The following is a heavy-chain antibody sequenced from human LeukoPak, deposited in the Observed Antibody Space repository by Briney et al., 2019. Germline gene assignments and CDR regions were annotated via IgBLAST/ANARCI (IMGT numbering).Heavy chain of an antibody. CDR2: ISSSSSYI. Sequence: GGSLRLSCAASGFTFSSYSMNWVRQAPGKGLEWVSSISSSSSYIYYADSVKGRFTISRDNAKNSLYLQMNSLRAEDTAVYYCAKDLHLAYCGGDCYPDAFDIWGQGTMVTVSS. CDR1: GFTFSSYS. CDR3: AKDLHLAYCGGDCYPDAFDI. J-gene: IGHJ3*02. D-gene: IGHD2-21*02. V-gene: IGHV3-21*01.